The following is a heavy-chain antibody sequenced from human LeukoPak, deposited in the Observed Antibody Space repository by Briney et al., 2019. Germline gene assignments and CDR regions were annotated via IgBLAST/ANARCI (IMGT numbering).Heavy chain of an antibody. Sequence: GASVKVSCKASGYTFTSCYMHWVRQAPGQGLEWMAIINPSGGITRYAQKFQGRVTMTGDTSTSTVYMELSSLRSEDTAVYYCARDPRPSYDSSDYYYPGDYWGQGTLVTVSS. CDR2: INPSGGIT. CDR1: GYTFTSCY. V-gene: IGHV1-46*01. CDR3: ARDPRPSYDSSDYYYPGDY. J-gene: IGHJ4*02. D-gene: IGHD3-22*01.